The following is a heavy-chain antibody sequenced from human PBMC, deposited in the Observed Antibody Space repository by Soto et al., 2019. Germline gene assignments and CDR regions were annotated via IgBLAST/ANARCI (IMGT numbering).Heavy chain of an antibody. D-gene: IGHD3-9*01. Sequence: LSLTCTVSGGSINGYYWTWIRQPPGKGLEWIGFIYYSGNTNYNPSLQSRVTISLDTSKSQFSLNLNSVTAADTAMYYCARDRKGSNGLTDYWGQGALVTVSS. CDR1: GGSINGYY. V-gene: IGHV4-59*01. CDR2: IYYSGNT. J-gene: IGHJ4*02. CDR3: ARDRKGSNGLTDY.